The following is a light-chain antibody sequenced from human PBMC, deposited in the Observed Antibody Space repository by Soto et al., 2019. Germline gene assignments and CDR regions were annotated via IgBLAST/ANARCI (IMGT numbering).Light chain of an antibody. V-gene: IGKV1-33*01. Sequence: DIQMTQSPSSLSASVGDRVTITCQASQDISNYLNWYQQKPGKAPKLLIYDASNLETGVPSRFSGSGSGTDFTFTISSLQPEDIATYYCQQYDTEMYTFGQGTKLEIK. CDR1: QDISNY. CDR3: QQYDTEMYT. CDR2: DAS. J-gene: IGKJ2*01.